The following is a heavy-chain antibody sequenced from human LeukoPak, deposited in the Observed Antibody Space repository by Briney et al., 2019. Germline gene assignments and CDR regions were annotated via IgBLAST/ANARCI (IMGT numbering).Heavy chain of an antibody. Sequence: ASVKVSCKASGYTFSTYGISWVRQAPGQGLEWMGWISAYNGNTNYAQKLQGRVTMTTDTSTNTAYMELRSLRSDDTAVYYCARDFWYYYDSSGYYKPRFDYWGQGTLVTVSS. V-gene: IGHV1-18*01. CDR3: ARDFWYYYDSSGYYKPRFDY. J-gene: IGHJ4*02. D-gene: IGHD3-22*01. CDR2: ISAYNGNT. CDR1: GYTFSTYG.